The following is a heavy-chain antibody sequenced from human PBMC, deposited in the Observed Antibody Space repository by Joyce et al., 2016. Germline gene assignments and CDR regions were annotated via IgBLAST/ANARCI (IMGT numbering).Heavy chain of an antibody. CDR2: INYSGNT. V-gene: IGHV4-31*11. D-gene: IGHD1-26*01. CDR1: GGSISDGGYY. CDR3: ARVPLSSAFDY. Sequence: QVQLQESGPGLVQPSQTLSLTCGVSGGSISDGGYYWRWLRQRPGQGLEGIGDINYSGNTYYTPSLKSRLTISIDMSKNPVSLRLTSVTAADTAVYYCARVPLSSAFDYWGQGILVTVSS. J-gene: IGHJ4*02.